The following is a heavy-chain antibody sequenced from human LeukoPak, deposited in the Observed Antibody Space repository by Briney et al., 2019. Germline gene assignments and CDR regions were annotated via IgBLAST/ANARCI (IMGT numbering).Heavy chain of an antibody. V-gene: IGHV3-21*06. J-gene: IGHJ3*02. D-gene: IGHD3-10*01. CDR1: GFTFSTYS. CDR3: ARGRSITILRGVAISDGFDI. Sequence: GGSLRLSCAASGFTFSTYSMNWVRQAPGKGLEWVSSIFTSSDYIYYAGSLKGRFTISRDNAKNSLYLHMNSLRPDDTAVYYCARGRSITILRGVAISDGFDIWGQGTKVTVSS. CDR2: IFTSSDYI.